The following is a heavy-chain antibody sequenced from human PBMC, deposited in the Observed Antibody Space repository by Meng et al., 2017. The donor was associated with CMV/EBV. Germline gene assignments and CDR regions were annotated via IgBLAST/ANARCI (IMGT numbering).Heavy chain of an antibody. D-gene: IGHD3-3*01. V-gene: IGHV1-8*01. J-gene: IGHJ2*01. CDR2: MNPNSGNT. Sequence: SYDLNWVRQATGQGLEWMGWMNPNSGNTGYAQKFQGRVTMTRNTSISTAYMELSSLRSEDTAVYYCARGKYYDFWSGYYSSYWYFDLWGRGTLVTVSS. CDR1: SYD. CDR3: ARGKYYDFWSGYYSSYWYFDL.